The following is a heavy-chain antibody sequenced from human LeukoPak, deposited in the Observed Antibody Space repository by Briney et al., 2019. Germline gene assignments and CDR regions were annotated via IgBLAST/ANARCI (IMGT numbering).Heavy chain of an antibody. CDR3: ASSLLAAAGTSLDS. J-gene: IGHJ4*02. Sequence: ASVTVSCKASGYTFTDYYMHWVRQAPGQGLEWMGWINPNTGGTKYAQKFQGRVTLTRDTSIRTAYMELSSLRSDDTAVYYCASSLLAAAGTSLDSWGQGTQVTVSS. V-gene: IGHV1-2*02. D-gene: IGHD6-13*01. CDR1: GYTFTDYY. CDR2: INPNTGGT.